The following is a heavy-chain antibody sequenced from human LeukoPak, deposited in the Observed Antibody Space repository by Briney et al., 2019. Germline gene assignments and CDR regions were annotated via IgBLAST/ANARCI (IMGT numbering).Heavy chain of an antibody. V-gene: IGHV3-23*01. D-gene: IGHD2-15*01. J-gene: IGHJ4*02. Sequence: GGSLRLSCAASGFIFNDYAMNWVRQAPGKGLEWVSDISGSGSKTHYTDSVKGRFTISRDNSKNLLYLDMNSLRLKDTAVYYCAKAVSPIAPTSYFDSWGQGTKVAVSS. CDR2: ISGSGSKT. CDR1: GFIFNDYA. CDR3: AKAVSPIAPTSYFDS.